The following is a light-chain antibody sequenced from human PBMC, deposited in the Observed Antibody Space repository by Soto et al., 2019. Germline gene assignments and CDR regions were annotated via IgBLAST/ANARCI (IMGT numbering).Light chain of an antibody. CDR1: SSDVGGYNY. Sequence: QSALTQPASVSGSPGQSITISCTGTSSDVGGYNYVSWYQQHPGKAPKLVIFEVSIRPSGVSIRFSGSKSGNTASLTISGLQIEDEADYYCSSYTSSSTLVVFGGGTKLTVL. J-gene: IGLJ2*01. CDR2: EVS. V-gene: IGLV2-14*01. CDR3: SSYTSSSTLVV.